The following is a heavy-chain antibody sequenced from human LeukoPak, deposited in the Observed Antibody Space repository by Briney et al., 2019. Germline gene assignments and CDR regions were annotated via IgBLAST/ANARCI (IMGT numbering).Heavy chain of an antibody. Sequence: SSETLSLTCAVYAGSFSGYYWSWIRQPPGKGLEWIGEINHSGSTNYNPSLKSRVTISIDTSKKQFSLKLSSVTAADTAVYYCGRRGYYGSGSTWFDPWGQGTLVTVSS. CDR3: GRRGYYGSGSTWFDP. D-gene: IGHD3-10*01. V-gene: IGHV4-34*01. CDR2: INHSGST. J-gene: IGHJ5*02. CDR1: AGSFSGYY.